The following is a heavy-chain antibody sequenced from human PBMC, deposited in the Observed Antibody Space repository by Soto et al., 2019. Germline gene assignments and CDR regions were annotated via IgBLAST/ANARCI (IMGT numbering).Heavy chain of an antibody. CDR3: ARLALGYCSSTSCYTRGTFDY. Sequence: ETLSLTCTVSGGAISSYYWSWIRQPPGKGLEWIGYIYYSGSTNYNPSLKSRVTISVDTSKNQFSLKLSSVTAADTAVYYCARLALGYCSSTSCYTRGTFDYWGQGTLVTVSS. CDR1: GGAISSYY. CDR2: IYYSGST. D-gene: IGHD2-2*02. V-gene: IGHV4-59*08. J-gene: IGHJ4*02.